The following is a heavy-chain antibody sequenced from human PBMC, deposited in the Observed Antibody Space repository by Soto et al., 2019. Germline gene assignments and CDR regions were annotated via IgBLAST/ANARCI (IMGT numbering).Heavy chain of an antibody. CDR1: GFIFSNYW. CDR2: ISNDGSIT. CDR3: TKDLTWKQADY. D-gene: IGHD1-1*01. V-gene: IGHV3-74*01. J-gene: IGHJ4*02. Sequence: GGSLRLSCEASGFIFSNYWMHWVRQTPGTGLVWVSRISNDGSITNYADSVKGRFTISRDNAKNTLYLQMNSLRAEDTAVYYCTKDLTWKQADYWGQGALVTVSS.